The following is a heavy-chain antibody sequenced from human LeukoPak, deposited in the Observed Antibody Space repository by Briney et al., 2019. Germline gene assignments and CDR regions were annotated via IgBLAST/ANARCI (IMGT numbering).Heavy chain of an antibody. CDR2: IYYSGST. J-gene: IGHJ4*02. Sequence: SETLSLTCTVSGGSISSYYWSWIRQPPGKGLEWTGYIYYSGSTNYNPSLRSRVTILVDTSKNQFSLKLSSVTAADTAVYYCARVSMIRGFDYWGQGTLVTVSS. CDR1: GGSISSYY. D-gene: IGHD3-22*01. V-gene: IGHV4-59*01. CDR3: ARVSMIRGFDY.